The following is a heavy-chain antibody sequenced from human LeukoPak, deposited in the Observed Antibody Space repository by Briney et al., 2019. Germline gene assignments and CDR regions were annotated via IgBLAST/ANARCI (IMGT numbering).Heavy chain of an antibody. CDR3: AKGALIAAADLYYMDV. V-gene: IGHV3-30*18. J-gene: IGHJ6*03. CDR1: GFTFSSYG. D-gene: IGHD6-13*01. CDR2: IWYGGSNK. Sequence: GRSRRLSCAASGFTFSSYGMHWVRQAPGKGLEWVAVIWYGGSNKYYADSVKGRFTISRDNPENTLYLQMNSLRAEDTAVYYCAKGALIAAADLYYMDVWGKGTTVTVSS.